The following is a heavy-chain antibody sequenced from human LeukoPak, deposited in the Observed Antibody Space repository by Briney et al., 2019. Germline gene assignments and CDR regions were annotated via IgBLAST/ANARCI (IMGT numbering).Heavy chain of an antibody. CDR1: GASISNYY. CDR3: ARHSPTYYDFDY. CDR2: IFHSGST. Sequence: PSETLSLTCTVSGASISNYYCTWLRQPPGKGLEWIGYIFHSGSTKYSPSLQSRVTISVDTSKNRFALKLSSVPAADTAVYYCARHSPTYYDFDYWGQGTLVTVSS. V-gene: IGHV4-59*08. J-gene: IGHJ4*02. D-gene: IGHD3-10*01.